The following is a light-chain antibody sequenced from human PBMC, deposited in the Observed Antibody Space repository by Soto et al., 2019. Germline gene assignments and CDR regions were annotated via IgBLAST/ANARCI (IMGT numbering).Light chain of an antibody. J-gene: IGLJ1*01. Sequence: QSVLTQPPSASGTPGQRVTISCSGSSSNIGSNAVNWYQQLPGTAPKLLIYTFAQRPSGVPDRFSGSKSGTSASLAISGLESEDEADYYFSSYTTRSTADVFGIGTKLTAL. CDR2: TFA. CDR3: SSYTTRSTADV. CDR1: SSNIGSNA. V-gene: IGLV1-44*01.